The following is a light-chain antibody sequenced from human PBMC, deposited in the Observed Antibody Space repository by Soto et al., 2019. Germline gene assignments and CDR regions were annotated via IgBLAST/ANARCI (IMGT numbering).Light chain of an antibody. J-gene: IGKJ1*01. CDR2: AAS. Sequence: EVVLTQSPGTLSLSPGERATLSCRASQNLSRGYLAWYRQRPGQAPRILIYAASSRATGIPDRFIGSGSGTDFTLTISRLEPEDFAVYYCQQYDTSPRTFGRGTKVE. CDR1: QNLSRGY. V-gene: IGKV3-20*01. CDR3: QQYDTSPRT.